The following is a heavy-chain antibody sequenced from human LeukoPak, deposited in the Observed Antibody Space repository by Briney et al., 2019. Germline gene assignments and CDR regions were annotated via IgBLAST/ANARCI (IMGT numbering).Heavy chain of an antibody. V-gene: IGHV1-3*01. Sequence: ASVKVSCKASGYTFTSYAMHWVRQALGQRLEWMGWINAGNGNTKYSQKFQGRVTITRNTSASTAYMELSSLRSEDTAVYYCARDLENDSSGYLYWGQGTLVTVSS. J-gene: IGHJ4*02. CDR1: GYTFTSYA. CDR3: ARDLENDSSGYLY. CDR2: INAGNGNT. D-gene: IGHD3-22*01.